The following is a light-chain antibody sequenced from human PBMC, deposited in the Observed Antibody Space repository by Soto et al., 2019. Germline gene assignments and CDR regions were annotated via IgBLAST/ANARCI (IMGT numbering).Light chain of an antibody. CDR2: EVS. V-gene: IGLV2-18*02. Sequence: QSALTQPPSVSGSPGQSVAISCTGTSSDVGSYNRVSWYQQPPGAAPKLMIYEVSNRPPGVPDRFSGSKPGHTAPRPILGLQAEVEGDYYCNSYAGSSAYVFGTGTKLTGL. CDR3: NSYAGSSAYV. J-gene: IGLJ1*01. CDR1: SSDVGSYNR.